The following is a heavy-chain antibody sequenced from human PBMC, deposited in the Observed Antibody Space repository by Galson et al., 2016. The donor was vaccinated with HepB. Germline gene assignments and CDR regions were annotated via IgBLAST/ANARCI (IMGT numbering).Heavy chain of an antibody. V-gene: IGHV4-34*01. D-gene: IGHD2-15*01. CDR1: GGSFSGY. CDR2: INHSGST. J-gene: IGHJ3*02. Sequence: TCAVHGGSFSGYWSWIRQPPGKGLEWIGEINHSGSTNYNPSLKSRVTISVDASKNQISLKLSSMTAADTAVYYCARHCGGGSCYRAFEIWGQGTTVTVSS. CDR3: ARHCGGGSCYRAFEI.